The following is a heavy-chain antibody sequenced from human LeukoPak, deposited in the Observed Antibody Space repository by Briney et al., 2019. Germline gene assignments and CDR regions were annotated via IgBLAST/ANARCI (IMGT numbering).Heavy chain of an antibody. CDR2: IIHNGSR. CDR1: GDSFSGYY. Sequence: KSSETLSLTCDVYGDSFSGYYWTWIRQTPEKGREWIGEIIHNGSRSVNPSLESRVTISVDTSKNQFSLKLTSVTAADTSVYYCVRGFCRGDSCYSAEYFQHWGQGTLVTVSS. D-gene: IGHD2-15*01. V-gene: IGHV4-34*01. CDR3: VRGFCRGDSCYSAEYFQH. J-gene: IGHJ1*01.